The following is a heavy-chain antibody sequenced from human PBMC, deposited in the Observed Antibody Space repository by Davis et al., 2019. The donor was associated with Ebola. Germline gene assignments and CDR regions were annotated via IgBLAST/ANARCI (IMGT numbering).Heavy chain of an antibody. CDR3: ARHEYSYGPFDY. Sequence: PGGSLRLSCAAAGFTFSSDAMAWVRQAPGKGLEWVCAIGISGDTFYADFVKGRFTISRDNSKDMVYLQMNSLRVEDTAVYYCARHEYSYGPFDYWGQGTLVTVSS. V-gene: IGHV3-23*01. CDR1: GFTFSSDA. D-gene: IGHD4-11*01. J-gene: IGHJ4*02. CDR2: IGISGDT.